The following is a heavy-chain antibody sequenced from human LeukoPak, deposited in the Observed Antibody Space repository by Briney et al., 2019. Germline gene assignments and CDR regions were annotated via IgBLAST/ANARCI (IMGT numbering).Heavy chain of an antibody. Sequence: GESLKISCKGSGYSFTSYWIGWLRQMPGKGLEWMGIIYPGDSDTRYSPSFQGQVTISADKSISTAYLQWSSLKASDTAMYYCARPVLAVAGTGDAFDIWGQGTMVTVSS. CDR1: GYSFTSYW. V-gene: IGHV5-51*01. D-gene: IGHD6-19*01. J-gene: IGHJ3*02. CDR2: IYPGDSDT. CDR3: ARPVLAVAGTGDAFDI.